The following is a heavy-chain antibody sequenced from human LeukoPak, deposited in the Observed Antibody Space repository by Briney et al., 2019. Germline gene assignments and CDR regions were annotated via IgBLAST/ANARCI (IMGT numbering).Heavy chain of an antibody. CDR3: AKEGRSLQTY. CDR1: GFTFSSYS. V-gene: IGHV3-21*04. Sequence: GGSLRLSCAASGFTFSSYSMNWVRQAPGKGLEWVSSISSSSSYIYYADSVKGRFTISRDNAKNSLYLQMNSLRVEDTAVYYCAKEGRSLQTYWGQGTLVTVSS. D-gene: IGHD5-24*01. J-gene: IGHJ4*02. CDR2: ISSSSSYI.